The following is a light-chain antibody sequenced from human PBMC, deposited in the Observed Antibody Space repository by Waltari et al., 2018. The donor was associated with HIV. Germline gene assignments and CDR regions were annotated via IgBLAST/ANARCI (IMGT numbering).Light chain of an antibody. Sequence: SSELTQDPVVSVALGQTVRIPCQGDSLRTQYASCYQQKPGHAPKVVIYVKNSRHSGIPDRFSGSSSGNTASLTITGAQAEDDAHYYCNSRDNSINVVLFGGGTRLTVL. J-gene: IGLJ2*01. CDR2: VKN. V-gene: IGLV3-19*01. CDR3: NSRDNSINVVL. CDR1: SLRTQY.